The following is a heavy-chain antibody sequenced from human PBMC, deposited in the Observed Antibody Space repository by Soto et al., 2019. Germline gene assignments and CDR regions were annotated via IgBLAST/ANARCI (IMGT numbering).Heavy chain of an antibody. J-gene: IGHJ4*02. CDR1: GYNFASYW. D-gene: IGHD4-17*01. CDR3: ARGGYDNGGYFDH. V-gene: IGHV5-51*01. Sequence: PGESLKITCQGSGYNFASYWIGWVRQKPGKGLEWMAIVYPGDSDTRYTPSFEGQVTISADKSINTAYLQWSSLNASDTAMYYCARGGYDNGGYFDHWGQGTLVTVSS. CDR2: VYPGDSDT.